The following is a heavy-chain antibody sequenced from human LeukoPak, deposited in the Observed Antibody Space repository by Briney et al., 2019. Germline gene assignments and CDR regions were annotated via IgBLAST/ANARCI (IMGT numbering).Heavy chain of an antibody. V-gene: IGHV3-48*01. D-gene: IGHD3-3*01. CDR3: ARVLGIRFSRDYYYMDV. J-gene: IGHJ6*03. CDR1: GFTFSSYS. CDR2: ISSSSSTI. Sequence: GGSLRLSCAASGFTFSSYSMNWVRQAPGKGLEWVSYISSSSSTIYYADSVKGRFTISRDNAKNSLYLQMNSLRAEDTAVYYCARVLGIRFSRDYYYMDVWGKGTTVTVSS.